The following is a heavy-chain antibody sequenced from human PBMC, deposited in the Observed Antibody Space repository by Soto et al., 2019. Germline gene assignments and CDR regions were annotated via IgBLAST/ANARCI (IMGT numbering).Heavy chain of an antibody. Sequence: SDTLSLTCAFYECSFIGYYWCWIRKPPGKGLEWIWYIYYSGSTNYNPSLKSRVTISVDTSKNQFSLKLSSVTAADTAVYYCARAHSSSWYEGNTEDYYYGMDVWGQGTTVT. CDR2: IYYSGST. J-gene: IGHJ6*02. CDR1: ECSFIGYY. V-gene: IGHV4-59*08. D-gene: IGHD6-13*01. CDR3: ARAHSSSWYEGNTEDYYYGMDV.